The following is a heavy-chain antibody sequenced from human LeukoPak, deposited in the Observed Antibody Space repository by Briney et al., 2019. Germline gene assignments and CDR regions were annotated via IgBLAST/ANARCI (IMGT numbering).Heavy chain of an antibody. CDR1: GFTFSSYA. D-gene: IGHD4-11*01. CDR3: VRDSNYHPDC. J-gene: IGHJ4*02. V-gene: IGHV3-74*01. CDR2: IISDGSSA. Sequence: GGSLRLSCVASGFTFSSYAMSWVRQAPGKGLVWVSRIISDGSSASYADSVKGRFTMSRDNAKNTLHLQMNSLRVEDTAVYYCVRDSNYHPDCWGQGTLVTVSS.